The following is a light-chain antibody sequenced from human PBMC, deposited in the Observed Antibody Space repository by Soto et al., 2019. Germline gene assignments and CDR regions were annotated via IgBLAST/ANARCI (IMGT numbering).Light chain of an antibody. Sequence: QPVLTQPPSVSGSPGQSVTISCIGTSSDVGDSNRVSWYQQTPGTAPKLIIYEVTNRPSGVPDRFSGSKSGNTASLTISGLQAEDEADYYCSAHTRSSTLVFGGGTKLTVL. CDR2: EVT. J-gene: IGLJ3*02. CDR1: SSDVGDSNR. V-gene: IGLV2-18*02. CDR3: SAHTRSSTLV.